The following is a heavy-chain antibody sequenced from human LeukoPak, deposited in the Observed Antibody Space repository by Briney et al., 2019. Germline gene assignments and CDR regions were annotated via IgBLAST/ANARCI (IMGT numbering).Heavy chain of an antibody. CDR1: GFTFSSYG. J-gene: IGHJ6*03. D-gene: IGHD3-22*01. Sequence: PGGSLRLSCAASGFTFSSYGMSWVRQAPGKGLEWVSAISGSGGSTYYADSVKGRFTISRDNSKNTLYLQMNSLRAEDTAVYYCAKDTDPSDHYYDHPPYYMDVWGKGTTVTVSS. CDR2: ISGSGGST. CDR3: AKDTDPSDHYYDHPPYYMDV. V-gene: IGHV3-23*01.